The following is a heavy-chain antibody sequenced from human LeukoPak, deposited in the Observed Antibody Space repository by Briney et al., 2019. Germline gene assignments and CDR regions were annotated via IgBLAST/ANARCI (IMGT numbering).Heavy chain of an antibody. CDR1: GGSISSSSHY. J-gene: IGHJ4*02. CDR3: ARGPTVTTDY. Sequence: PSETLSLTCTVSGGSISSSSHYWGWFRQPPGKGLVWIGYIYYSGSSFCNPSLKSRVTMSVDTSKNQFSLRLNSVTAADTAVYYCARGPTVTTDYWGQGTLVTVSS. D-gene: IGHD4-17*01. CDR2: IYYSGSS. V-gene: IGHV4-39*01.